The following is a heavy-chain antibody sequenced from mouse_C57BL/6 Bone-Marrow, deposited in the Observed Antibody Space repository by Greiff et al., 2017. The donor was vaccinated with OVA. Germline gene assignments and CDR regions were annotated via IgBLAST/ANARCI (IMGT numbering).Heavy chain of an antibody. J-gene: IGHJ2*01. Sequence: VQLQQSGAELVKPGASVKLSCKASGYTFTSYWMHWVKQRPGQGLEWIGMIHPNSGSTNYNEKFKSKATLTVDKSSSTAYMQLSSLTSEDSAVYYCARSITTVVARNFDYWGQGTTLTVSS. CDR2: IHPNSGST. D-gene: IGHD1-1*01. V-gene: IGHV1-64*01. CDR3: ARSITTVVARNFDY. CDR1: GYTFTSYW.